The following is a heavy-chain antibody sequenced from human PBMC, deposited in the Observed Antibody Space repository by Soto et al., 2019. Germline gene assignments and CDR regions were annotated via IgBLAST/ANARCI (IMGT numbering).Heavy chain of an antibody. CDR1: GGSISSSAW. D-gene: IGHD1-7*01. J-gene: IGHJ4*02. CDR2: IHHSGST. Sequence: SETLSLTCAVSGGSISSSAWWSWVRQPPGKGLEWIGEIHHSGSTNYDPSLKSRITISVDGSKNQFSLELTSVTAADTAVYYCAGRSRTIEWGQGTQVTVSS. CDR3: AGRSRTIE. V-gene: IGHV4-4*02.